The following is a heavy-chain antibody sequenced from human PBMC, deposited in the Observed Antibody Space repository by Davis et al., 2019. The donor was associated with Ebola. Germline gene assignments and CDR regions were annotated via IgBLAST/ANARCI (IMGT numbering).Heavy chain of an antibody. CDR1: GYTFTSYG. Sequence: AASVKVSCKASGYTFTSYGITWVRQAPGQRLEWMGWINAGNGNTKYSQKFQGRVTITRDTSASTAYMELSSLRSEDTAVYYCARDRPNYDILTGEDYWGQGTLVTVSS. V-gene: IGHV1-3*01. D-gene: IGHD3-9*01. CDR2: INAGNGNT. J-gene: IGHJ4*02. CDR3: ARDRPNYDILTGEDY.